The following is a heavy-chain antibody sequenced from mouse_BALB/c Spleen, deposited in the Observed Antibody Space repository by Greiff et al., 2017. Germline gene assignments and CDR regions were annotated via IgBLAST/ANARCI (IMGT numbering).Heavy chain of an antibody. Sequence: EVQGVESGGGLVQPGGSRKLSCAASGFTFSSFGMHWVRQAPEKGLEWVAYISSGSSTIYYEDTVKGRFTISRDNPKNTLFLQMTSLRSEDTAMYYCARNGNYLDYWGQGTTLTVSS. CDR2: ISSGSSTI. J-gene: IGHJ2*01. CDR3: ARNGNYLDY. D-gene: IGHD2-1*01. V-gene: IGHV5-17*02. CDR1: GFTFSSFG.